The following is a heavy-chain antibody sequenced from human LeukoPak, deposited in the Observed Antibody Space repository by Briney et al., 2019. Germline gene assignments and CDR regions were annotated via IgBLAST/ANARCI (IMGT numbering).Heavy chain of an antibody. Sequence: GGCLRLSCAASGFTFSSYGMHWVRQAPGKGLEWVAFIRYDGSNKYYADSVKGRFTISRDNSKNTLYLQMNSLRAEDTAVYYCAKDTGYSSSWAHDYWGQGTLVTVSS. CDR3: AKDTGYSSSWAHDY. J-gene: IGHJ4*02. CDR1: GFTFSSYG. D-gene: IGHD6-13*01. V-gene: IGHV3-30*02. CDR2: IRYDGSNK.